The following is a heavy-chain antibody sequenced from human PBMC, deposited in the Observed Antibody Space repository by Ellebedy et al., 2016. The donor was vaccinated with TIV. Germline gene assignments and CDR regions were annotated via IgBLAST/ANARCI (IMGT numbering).Heavy chain of an antibody. CDR3: AKRISMVRGGITQYYYGMDV. J-gene: IGHJ6*02. D-gene: IGHD3-10*01. V-gene: IGHV3-23*01. CDR2: ISGSGSST. CDR1: GFTFSSHA. Sequence: PGGSLRLSCAASGFTFSSHAMSWVRQAPGKGLEWASSISGSGSSTYYADSVKGRFTISRDNAKNTLYLQMNSLRAEDTAVYYCAKRISMVRGGITQYYYGMDVWGQGTTVTASS.